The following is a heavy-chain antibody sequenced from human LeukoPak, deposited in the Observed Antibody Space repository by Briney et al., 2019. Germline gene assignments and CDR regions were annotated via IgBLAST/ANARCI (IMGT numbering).Heavy chain of an antibody. CDR1: GYTFTSYD. V-gene: IGHV1-8*01. CDR2: MNPNSGNT. CDR3: ARLRYYDILTGYTDTYYYYGMDV. D-gene: IGHD3-9*01. J-gene: IGHJ6*02. Sequence: ASVKVSCKASGYTFTSYDINWVRQAPGQGLEWMGWMNPNSGNTGYAQKFQGRVTMTRNTSISTAYMELSSLRSEDTAVYYCARLRYYDILTGYTDTYYYYGMDVWGQGTTVTVSS.